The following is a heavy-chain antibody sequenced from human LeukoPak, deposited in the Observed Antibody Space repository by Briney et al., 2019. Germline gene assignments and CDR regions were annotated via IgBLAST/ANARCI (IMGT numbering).Heavy chain of an antibody. Sequence: SETLSLTCTVSGGSISSGNYYWSWIRQPAGKGLEWIGRIYTSGSTNYNPSLKSRVTISVDMSKNQFSLKLSSVTAADTAVYYCAVTTYYYDSSGYRAFDIWGQGTMVTVSS. D-gene: IGHD3-22*01. J-gene: IGHJ3*02. CDR3: AVTTYYYDSSGYRAFDI. V-gene: IGHV4-61*02. CDR1: GGSISSGNYY. CDR2: IYTSGST.